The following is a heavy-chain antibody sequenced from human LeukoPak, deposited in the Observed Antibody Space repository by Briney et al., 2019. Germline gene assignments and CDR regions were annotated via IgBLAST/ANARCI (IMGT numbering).Heavy chain of an antibody. D-gene: IGHD4-4*01. J-gene: IGHJ5*02. CDR1: GYTFTSYY. Sequence: ASVKVSCKASGYTFTSYYMHWVRQAPGQGLEWVGIINPSGGSTSYAQKFQGRVTMTRDTSTSTVYMELSSLRSEDTAVYYCARGPDYSNYVLSIVDPWGQGTLVTVSS. CDR3: ARGPDYSNYVLSIVDP. CDR2: INPSGGST. V-gene: IGHV1-46*01.